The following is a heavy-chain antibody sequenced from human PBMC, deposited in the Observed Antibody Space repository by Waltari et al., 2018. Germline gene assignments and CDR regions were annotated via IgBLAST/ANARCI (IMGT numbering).Heavy chain of an antibody. Sequence: QVQLQESGPGLVKPSETLSLTCTVSGGSISSYYWSWIRQPPGKGLEWIGYIYYSGSTNYNPSLKSRVTISVDTSKNQFSLKLSSVTAADTAVYYCARSRWELEGDAFDIWGQGTMVTVSS. J-gene: IGHJ3*02. CDR1: GGSISSYY. D-gene: IGHD1-26*01. CDR2: IYYSGST. CDR3: ARSRWELEGDAFDI. V-gene: IGHV4-59*01.